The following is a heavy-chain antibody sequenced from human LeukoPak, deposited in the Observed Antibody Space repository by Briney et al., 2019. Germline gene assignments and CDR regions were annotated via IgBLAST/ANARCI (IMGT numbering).Heavy chain of an antibody. J-gene: IGHJ4*02. CDR2: INVSGGGT. CDR3: ASGSYSSSWYRFDY. D-gene: IGHD6-13*01. CDR1: GYTFTSYY. V-gene: IGHV1-46*01. Sequence: ASVKVSCKASGYTFTSYYIHWVRQAPGQGLEWMGVINVSGGGTTYAQRFQGRVTMTRDTSTSTVYMELSSLRSEDTAVYYCASGSYSSSWYRFDYWGQGTLVTVSS.